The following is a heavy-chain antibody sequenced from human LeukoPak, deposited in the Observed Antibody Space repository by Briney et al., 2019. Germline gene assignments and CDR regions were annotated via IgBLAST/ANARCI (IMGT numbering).Heavy chain of an antibody. CDR1: GGSISSYY. V-gene: IGHV4-59*01. Sequence: SETLSLICTVSGGSISSYYWSWIRQPPGKRLEWIGYIYYSGSTNYNPSLKSRVTISVDTSKNQFSLELSSVTAADTAVYYCARWGSITTARFDYWGQGTLVTVSS. J-gene: IGHJ4*02. CDR2: IYYSGST. D-gene: IGHD3-16*01. CDR3: ARWGSITTARFDY.